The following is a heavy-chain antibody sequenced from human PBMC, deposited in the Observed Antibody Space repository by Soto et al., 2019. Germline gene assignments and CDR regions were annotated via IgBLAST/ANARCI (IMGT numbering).Heavy chain of an antibody. J-gene: IGHJ4*02. CDR3: AKLGYCTNGVCYRPFDY. V-gene: IGHV3-23*01. Sequence: GGSLRLSCAASGFTFSSYAMSWVRQAPGKGLEWVSAISGSGGSTYYADSVKGRFTISRDNSKNTLYLQMNSLRAEDTAVYYCAKLGYCTNGVCYRPFDYWGQGTLVTVSS. CDR1: GFTFSSYA. D-gene: IGHD2-8*01. CDR2: ISGSGGST.